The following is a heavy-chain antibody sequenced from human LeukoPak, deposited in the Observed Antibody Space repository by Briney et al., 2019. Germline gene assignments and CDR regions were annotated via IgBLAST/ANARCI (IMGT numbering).Heavy chain of an antibody. J-gene: IGHJ4*01. V-gene: IGHV3-21*01. D-gene: IGHD3-3*01. CDR2: ISSGSSYI. CDR1: GFTFSSST. Sequence: GGSLRLSCAASGFTFSSSTMNWVRQAPGKGLEWVSSISSGSSYIYYADSVKGRFTISRDNAKNSLYLQMNSLRAEDTAVYYCATDRGWRTSGYYLYYFEYWGHGTLVTFSS. CDR3: ATDRGWRTSGYYLYYFEY.